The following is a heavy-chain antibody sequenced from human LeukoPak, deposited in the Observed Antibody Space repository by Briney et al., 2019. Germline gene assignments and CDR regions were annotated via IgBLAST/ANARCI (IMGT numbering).Heavy chain of an antibody. CDR3: ARGGPDYGDYIFN. D-gene: IGHD4-17*01. V-gene: IGHV4-30-2*01. Sequence: PSETLSLTCAVSGGSISSGGYSWSWIRQPPGKGLEWIGYIYHSGSTYYNPSLKGRVTISVDRSKNQFSLKLSSVTAADTAVYYCARGGPDYGDYIFNWGQGTLVTVSS. J-gene: IGHJ4*02. CDR2: IYHSGST. CDR1: GGSISSGGYS.